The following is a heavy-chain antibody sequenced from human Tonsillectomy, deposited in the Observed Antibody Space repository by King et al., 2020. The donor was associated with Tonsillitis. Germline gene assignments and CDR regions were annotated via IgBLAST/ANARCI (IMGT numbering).Heavy chain of an antibody. D-gene: IGHD2-15*01. CDR3: ARQGGGGDAFDI. J-gene: IGHJ3*02. CDR1: GYSFTRYW. CDR2: IYPCDPDT. V-gene: IGHV5-51*01. Sequence: VQLVESGAEVKKPGESLKISCKGSGYSFTRYWIGWVRQMPGEGLEWIGIIYPCDPDTRYSPSFQGQVTTSADKSISTAYLQWSSLQAPDTAMYYCARQGGGGDAFDIWGQGTMVTVSS.